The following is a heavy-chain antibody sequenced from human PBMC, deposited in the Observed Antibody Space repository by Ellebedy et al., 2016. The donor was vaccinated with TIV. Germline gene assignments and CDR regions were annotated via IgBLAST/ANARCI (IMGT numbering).Heavy chain of an antibody. CDR1: GYNSPTHC. CDR2: IYPGDSDT. V-gene: IGHV5-51*01. Sequence: GGSLRLSCKASGYNSPTHCIGWARQMPGKGLEWLGIIYPGDSDTRYSPSFEGQVTISVDKSISTAYLQWSSLKASDAARYYWARRDDLYDISWSFDYWGQGTLVTVSS. J-gene: IGHJ4*02. CDR3: ARRDDLYDISWSFDY. D-gene: IGHD6-13*01.